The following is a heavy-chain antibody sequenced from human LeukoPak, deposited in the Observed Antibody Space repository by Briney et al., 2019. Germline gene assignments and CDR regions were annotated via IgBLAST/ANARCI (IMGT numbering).Heavy chain of an antibody. CDR1: EFTFSSYS. J-gene: IGHJ4*02. V-gene: IGHV3-48*02. D-gene: IGHD2-8*01. Sequence: GGSLRLSCAASEFTFSSYSMNWVRQAPGKGLEWVSYISSSSTIYYAGSVKGRFTISRDNAKNSLYLQMNSLRDEDTAVYYCARGMLSGLDYWGQGTLVTVSS. CDR2: ISSSSTI. CDR3: ARGMLSGLDY.